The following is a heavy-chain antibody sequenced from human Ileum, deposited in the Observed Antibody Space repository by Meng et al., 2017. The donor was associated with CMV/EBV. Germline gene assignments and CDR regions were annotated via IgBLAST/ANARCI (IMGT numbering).Heavy chain of an antibody. J-gene: IGHJ4*02. V-gene: IGHV4-59*01. CDR1: GGSLSNYY. D-gene: IGHD4-23*01. Sequence: SETLSPTCTVFGGSLSNYYWTWIRQPPGKGLEWIGYIYFTGNAYYNPPLKNRVTISLDRSNNHFSLTLNPVTAADAAVYICARVPSYGGHIDYWGQGMLVTVSS. CDR2: IYFTGNA. CDR3: ARVPSYGGHIDY.